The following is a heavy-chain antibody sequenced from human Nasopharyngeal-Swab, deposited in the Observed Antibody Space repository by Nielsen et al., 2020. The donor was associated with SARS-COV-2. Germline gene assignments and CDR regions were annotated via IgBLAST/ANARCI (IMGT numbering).Heavy chain of an antibody. D-gene: IGHD1-26*01. J-gene: IGHJ3*02. CDR2: ISYDGSNK. CDR1: GFNFSSYA. V-gene: IGHV3-30*04. Sequence: GESLKISCAASGFNFSSYAMQWVRQAPGKGLEWVAVISYDGSNKYYADSVKGRFTISRDNSKNTLYLQMNSLRAEDTAVYYCARAYSGSYYDAFDIWGQGTMVTVSS. CDR3: ARAYSGSYYDAFDI.